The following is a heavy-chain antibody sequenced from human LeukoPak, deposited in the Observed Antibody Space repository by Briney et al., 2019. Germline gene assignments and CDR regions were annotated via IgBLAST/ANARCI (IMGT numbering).Heavy chain of an antibody. CDR3: ARFYGSGSHTWFDP. CDR1: GFTFSSYA. Sequence: PGRSLRLSCAASGFTFSSYAMHWVRQAPGKGLEWVAVISYDGSNKYYADSVKGRFTISRDNSKNTLYLQMNSLRAEDTAVYYCARFYGSGSHTWFDPWGQGTLVTVSS. V-gene: IGHV3-30-3*01. D-gene: IGHD3-10*01. J-gene: IGHJ5*02. CDR2: ISYDGSNK.